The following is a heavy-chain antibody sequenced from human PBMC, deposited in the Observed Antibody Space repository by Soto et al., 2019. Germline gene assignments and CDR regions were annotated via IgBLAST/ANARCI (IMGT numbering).Heavy chain of an antibody. CDR2: IHYSGSA. CDR1: GDSISSYF. Sequence: PSETLSLTCSVSGDSISSYFWSWIRQPPGKGLEWIGYIHYSGSANYSPSLKSRVTISVDTSRNQFSLKLSSVTAADTAVYYCARAHSSGYVFLGYWGQGTLVTVS. D-gene: IGHD5-18*01. J-gene: IGHJ4*02. V-gene: IGHV4-59*01. CDR3: ARAHSSGYVFLGY.